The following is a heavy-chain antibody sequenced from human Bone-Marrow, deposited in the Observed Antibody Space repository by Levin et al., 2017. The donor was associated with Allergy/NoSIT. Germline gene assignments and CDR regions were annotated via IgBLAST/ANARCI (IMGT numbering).Heavy chain of an antibody. J-gene: IGHJ4*02. CDR2: IYAGTTT. Sequence: QSGGSLRLSCVASGFPVNTNYMSWVRQAPGKGLEYVSIIYAGTTTYYADSVRGRFTISVDSFANTVFLQMSRLRVDDTAMYYCTRDGGAAASDWGRGTLVAVSS. CDR1: GFPVNTNY. D-gene: IGHD6-13*01. CDR3: TRDGGAAASD. V-gene: IGHV3-53*01.